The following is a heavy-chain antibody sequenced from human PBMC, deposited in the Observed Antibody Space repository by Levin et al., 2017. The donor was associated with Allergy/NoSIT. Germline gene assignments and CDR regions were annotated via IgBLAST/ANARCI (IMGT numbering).Heavy chain of an antibody. J-gene: IGHJ4*02. CDR3: ARASAAARFAGAAATDY. CDR1: GYTFTSYD. V-gene: IGHV1-8*01. CDR2: MNPNSGNT. Sequence: PGGSLRLSCKASGYTFTSYDINWVRQATGQGLEWMGWMNPNSGNTGYAQKFQGRVTMTRNTSISTAYMELSSLRSEDTAVYYCARASAAARFAGAAATDYWGQGTLVTVSS. D-gene: IGHD6-6*01.